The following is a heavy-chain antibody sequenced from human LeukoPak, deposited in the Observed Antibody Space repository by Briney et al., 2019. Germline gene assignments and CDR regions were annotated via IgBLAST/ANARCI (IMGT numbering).Heavy chain of an antibody. V-gene: IGHV3-73*01. D-gene: IGHD5-24*01. CDR3: TSLRDGYNY. Sequence: GGSLRLSCAASGFTFSGSAMHWVRQASGKGLEWVGRIRSKANSYATAYAASVKGRFTISRDDSKNTAYLQMNSLKTEDTAVYYCTSLRDGYNYWGRGTLVTVSS. CDR2: IRSKANSYAT. J-gene: IGHJ4*02. CDR1: GFTFSGSA.